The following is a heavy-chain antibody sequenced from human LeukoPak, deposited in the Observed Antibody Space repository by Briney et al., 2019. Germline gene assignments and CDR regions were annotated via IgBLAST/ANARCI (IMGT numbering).Heavy chain of an antibody. V-gene: IGHV3-23*01. CDR1: GFTFSSYA. CDR3: AKDLKGSRDLFDS. Sequence: GGSLRLSCSGSGFTFSSYAMSWVRQAPGKGLEWVSSISGSGGSTYYADSVKGRFTISRDNSKSTVYLRMNSLRAEDTAMYYCAKDLKGSRDLFDSWGQGTLVTVSS. CDR2: ISGSGGST. D-gene: IGHD3-10*01. J-gene: IGHJ4*02.